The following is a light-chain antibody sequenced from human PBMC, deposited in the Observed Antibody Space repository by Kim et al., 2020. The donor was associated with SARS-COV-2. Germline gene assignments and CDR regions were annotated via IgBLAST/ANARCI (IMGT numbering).Light chain of an antibody. Sequence: IQMTQSPSSLSASVGDRVTITCRASQGISSYLAWYQQKPGKVPKLLIYAASALQSGVPSRFSGSGSGTDFTLTISSLQPEDVATYYCQQNKSDPLTFGGGTKVDIK. CDR1: QGISSY. CDR3: QQNKSDPLT. V-gene: IGKV1-27*01. J-gene: IGKJ4*02. CDR2: AAS.